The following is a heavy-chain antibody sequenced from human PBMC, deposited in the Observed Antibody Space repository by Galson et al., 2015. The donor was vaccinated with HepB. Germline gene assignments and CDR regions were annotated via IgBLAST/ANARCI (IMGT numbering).Heavy chain of an antibody. CDR2: FWRDGGNK. CDR3: AREDATITVAALEY. CDR1: GLPFGNFG. Sequence: PLGPPFAALGLPFGNFGLPWAPTAPGKGLGWMPLFWRDGGNKHYPDSLKGRFRISRDNAQNTLFLEADSLRAEDTAVYYCAREDATITVAALEYWGQGVLVTVSS. V-gene: IGHV3-33*01. J-gene: IGHJ4*02. D-gene: IGHD6-13*01.